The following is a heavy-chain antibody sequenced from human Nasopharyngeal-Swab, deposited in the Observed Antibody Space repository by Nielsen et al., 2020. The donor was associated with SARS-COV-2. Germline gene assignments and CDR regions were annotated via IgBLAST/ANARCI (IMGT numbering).Heavy chain of an antibody. V-gene: IGHV3-48*03. CDR2: ISRSTATI. Sequence: GGSLRLSCVVSGFTFSDYEMNWVRQAPGKGLEWISFISRSTATIYYADSVKGRCTISRDNAKNALYLQLSDLRPEDTEVYYCARTGGRLSGYYFSYAVDVWGQGTSVTVSS. CDR1: GFTFSDYE. J-gene: IGHJ6*02. CDR3: ARTGGRLSGYYFSYAVDV. D-gene: IGHD3-16*02.